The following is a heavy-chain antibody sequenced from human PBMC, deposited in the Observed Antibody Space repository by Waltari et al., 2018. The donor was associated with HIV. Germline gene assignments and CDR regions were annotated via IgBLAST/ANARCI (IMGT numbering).Heavy chain of an antibody. CDR3: AREGFGNFNPVMDV. D-gene: IGHD3-10*01. Sequence: VHLVQSGAAAKKPGSPVKDSCKESGGNFTRCSISCVRQAPGQGLEWTGGISPRFGTANYAQNVQYRVTLTADESTSVGYMGLSSLRSEDTAVYYCAREGFGNFNPVMDVWSLGTTVTVSS. J-gene: IGHJ6*02. V-gene: IGHV1-69*01. CDR1: GGNFTRCS. CDR2: ISPRFGTA.